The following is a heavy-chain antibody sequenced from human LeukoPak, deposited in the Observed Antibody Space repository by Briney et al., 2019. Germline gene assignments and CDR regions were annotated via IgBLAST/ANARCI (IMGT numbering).Heavy chain of an antibody. D-gene: IGHD2-2*01. CDR2: LSHSGSV. V-gene: IGHV4-59*02. J-gene: IGHJ3*02. CDR3: ARARYANAWYAFDI. Sequence: SETLSLTCTVSGGSVSSYYWSWIRRPPGRGLEWIAYLSHSGSVDSNPSLTSRVTTLVGTSKNQFYLKLTSVTAADAAVYYCARARYANAWYAFDIWGHGTMVTVSS. CDR1: GGSVSSYY.